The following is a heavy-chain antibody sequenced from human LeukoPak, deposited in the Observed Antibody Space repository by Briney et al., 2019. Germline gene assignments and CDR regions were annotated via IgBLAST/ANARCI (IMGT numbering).Heavy chain of an antibody. V-gene: IGHV4-39*01. J-gene: IGHJ4*02. CDR3: ASLDSSGHYREKSVY. CDR2: VYYSGST. CDR1: GFTVSTNY. D-gene: IGHD3-22*01. Sequence: GSLRLSCAASGFTVSTNYMSWIRQPPGKGLEWIGSVYYSGSTYYNPSLKSRVTISIDTPENQFSLKLSSVTAADTAVYYCASLDSSGHYREKSVYWGQGTLVTVSS.